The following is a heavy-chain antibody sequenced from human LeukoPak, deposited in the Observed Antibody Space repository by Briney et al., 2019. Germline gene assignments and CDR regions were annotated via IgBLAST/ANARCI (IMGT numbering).Heavy chain of an antibody. Sequence: GGSLRLSCAASGFTVSSSYMSWVRQAPGKGLERVSVIYSGGNTVYADSVKGRFTISRDNSKNMVYLQMNSLRAEDTALYYCARIVGSSSGWYNFDYWGQGALVTVSS. CDR1: GFTVSSSY. CDR3: ARIVGSSSGWYNFDY. J-gene: IGHJ4*02. D-gene: IGHD6-19*01. V-gene: IGHV3-53*01. CDR2: IYSGGNT.